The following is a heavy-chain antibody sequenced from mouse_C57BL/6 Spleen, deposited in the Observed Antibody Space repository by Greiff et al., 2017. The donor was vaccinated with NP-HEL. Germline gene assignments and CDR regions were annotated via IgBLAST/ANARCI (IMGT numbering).Heavy chain of an antibody. Sequence: VHVKQSGAELVKPGASVKLSCTASGFNIKDYYMHWVKQRTEQGLEWIGRIDPEDGETKYAPKFQGKATITADTSSNTAYLQLSSLTSEDTAVYYCARGRTTDQAWFAYWGQGTLVTVSA. J-gene: IGHJ3*01. CDR3: ARGRTTDQAWFAY. CDR1: GFNIKDYY. V-gene: IGHV14-2*01. D-gene: IGHD1-1*01. CDR2: IDPEDGET.